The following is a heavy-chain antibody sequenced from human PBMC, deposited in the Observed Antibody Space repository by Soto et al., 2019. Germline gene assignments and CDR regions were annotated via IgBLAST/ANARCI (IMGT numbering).Heavy chain of an antibody. CDR1: GFTFSSYA. V-gene: IGHV3-23*01. CDR2: ISGSGGNT. J-gene: IGHJ6*02. CDR3: AKETTDYDFWSGYYPDFGMDV. Sequence: GGSLRLSCAASGFTFSSYAMSWVRQAPGKGLEWVSSISGSGGNTYYADSVRGRFTISRDSSKNTLYLQMNSLRAEDTAVYYCAKETTDYDFWSGYYPDFGMDVWGQGTTVTVSS. D-gene: IGHD3-3*01.